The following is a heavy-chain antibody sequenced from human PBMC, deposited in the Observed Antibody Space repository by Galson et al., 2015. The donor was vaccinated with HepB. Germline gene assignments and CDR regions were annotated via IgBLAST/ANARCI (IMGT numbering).Heavy chain of an antibody. J-gene: IGHJ3*01. CDR1: GFTFSRYW. CDR3: ATHWGSGFSFDL. D-gene: IGHD7-27*01. CDR2: INSDGSSA. V-gene: IGHV3-74*03. Sequence: SLRLSCAASGFTFSRYWMHWVRQVPGKGPVWVSYINSDGSSAMYADSVKGRFTISRDNARNTVYLQMNSLRAEDTAVYYCATHWGSGFSFDLWGRGTLVTVSS.